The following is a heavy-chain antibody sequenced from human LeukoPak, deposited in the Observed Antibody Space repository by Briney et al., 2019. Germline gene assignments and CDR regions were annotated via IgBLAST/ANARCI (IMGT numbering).Heavy chain of an antibody. CDR3: ARSPPGWYYDNSGQYYFDT. CDR1: GGSISGYY. J-gene: IGHJ4*02. D-gene: IGHD3-22*01. Sequence: KPSETLSLTCTVSGGSISGYYWTWIRQPPGKGLEWIGYIYYSGNTNYNPSLKSRVTISVDTSKNQFSLRLSSVTAADTAVYYCARSPPGWYYDNSGQYYFDTWGQGTLVTVSS. CDR2: IYYSGNT. V-gene: IGHV4-59*08.